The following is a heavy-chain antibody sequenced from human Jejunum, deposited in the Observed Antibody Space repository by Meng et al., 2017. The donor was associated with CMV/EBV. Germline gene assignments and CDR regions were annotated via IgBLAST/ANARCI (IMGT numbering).Heavy chain of an antibody. V-gene: IGHV2-5*02. D-gene: IGHD1-1*01. Sequence: TSSPVGVGWIRQPTGKALEWLAFIYWDDDKRYNPSLKNRLIITKDAPKNQVVLTMTNVDPADTATYHCVHRKDYSGNWNGGSADFWGQGALVTVSS. CDR2: IYWDDDK. J-gene: IGHJ4*02. CDR1: TSSPVG. CDR3: VHRKDYSGNWNGGSADF.